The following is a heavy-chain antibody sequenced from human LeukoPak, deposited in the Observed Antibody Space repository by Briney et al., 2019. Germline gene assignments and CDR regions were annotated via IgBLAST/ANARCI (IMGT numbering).Heavy chain of an antibody. J-gene: IGHJ3*02. D-gene: IGHD1-26*01. CDR3: ARKGATGAFDI. V-gene: IGHV7-4-1*02. CDR1: GYTFTTYA. CDR2: ISTDTGNP. Sequence: ASVKVSCKASGYTFTTYAMNWVRQVPGQGLEWMGWISTDTGNPTYVQGFTGRFVFSLDTSVSTAYLQISSLKAEDTAVYYCARKGATGAFDIWGQGTMVTVSS.